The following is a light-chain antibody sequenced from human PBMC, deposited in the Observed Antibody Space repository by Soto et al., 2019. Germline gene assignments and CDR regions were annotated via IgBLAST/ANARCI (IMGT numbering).Light chain of an antibody. CDR1: QSILYSSNNRNY. CDR2: WES. J-gene: IGKJ1*01. V-gene: IGKV4-1*01. Sequence: DIAMTQSPDSLAVSLGERATIDCKPRQSILYSSNNRNYLAWYQQKTGQPPNLXIYWESTRESGVPARLSGSGSGTDLNLAISRLQAEDVAVYYCQKYYSAPVTCGQGTKVDIK. CDR3: QKYYSAPVT.